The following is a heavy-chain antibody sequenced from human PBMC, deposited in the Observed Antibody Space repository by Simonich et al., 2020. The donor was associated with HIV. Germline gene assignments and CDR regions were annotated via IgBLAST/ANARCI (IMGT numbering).Heavy chain of an antibody. CDR3: ARIGGDFWSGYLKYFQH. V-gene: IGHV1-2*02. D-gene: IGHD3-3*01. J-gene: IGHJ1*01. CDR1: GYTFTGYY. CDR2: SNPNRGGT. Sequence: QVQLVQSGAEVKKPGASVKVSCKASGYTFTGYYMHWVRQAPGQGVEWMGWSNPNRGGTTYAKKFQGRVTMTRDTAISTAYMERSRLRSDDTAVYYCARIGGDFWSGYLKYFQHWGQGTLVTVSS.